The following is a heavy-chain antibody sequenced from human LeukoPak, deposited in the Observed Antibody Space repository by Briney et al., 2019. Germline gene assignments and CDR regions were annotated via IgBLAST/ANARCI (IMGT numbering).Heavy chain of an antibody. CDR1: GFTFSSYA. J-gene: IGHJ4*02. Sequence: GGSPRLSXAASGFTFSSYAMHWVRQAPGKGLESVSAISSNGGSTYYANSVKGRFTISRDNSKNTLYLQMGSLRAEDMAVYYCARGGLLPFDYWGQGTPVTVSS. V-gene: IGHV3-64*01. CDR3: ARGGLLPFDY. CDR2: ISSNGGST. D-gene: IGHD2-15*01.